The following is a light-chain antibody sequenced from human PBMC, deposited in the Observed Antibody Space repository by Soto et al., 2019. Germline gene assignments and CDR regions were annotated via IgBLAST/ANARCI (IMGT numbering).Light chain of an antibody. CDR3: GTRDDSPVSYV. J-gene: IGLJ1*01. CDR2: DND. CDR1: SKNIGDNH. V-gene: IGLV1-51*01. Sequence: QSALTQPPSVSAAPGQRVTVSCSGTSKNIGDNHVSWYQHVPGMAPKLVVYDNDRRPSELPGRFSGSKSGTSATLVITGLQTGDDADYYCGTRDDSPVSYVFGTGPKVTVL.